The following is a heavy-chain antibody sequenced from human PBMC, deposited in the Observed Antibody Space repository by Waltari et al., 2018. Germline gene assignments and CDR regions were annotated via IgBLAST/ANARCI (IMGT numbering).Heavy chain of an antibody. J-gene: IGHJ4*02. D-gene: IGHD2-2*02. CDR3: ARDRPAYLPFDY. CDR2: IYYSGST. V-gene: IGHV4-39*07. Sequence: QLQLQESGPGLVKPSETLSLTCTVSGGSISSSSYYWGWIRQPPGKGLEWIGSIYYSGSTYYNPSLKSRVTISVDTSKNQFSLKLSSVTAADTAVYYCARDRPAYLPFDYWGQGTLVTVSS. CDR1: GGSISSSSYY.